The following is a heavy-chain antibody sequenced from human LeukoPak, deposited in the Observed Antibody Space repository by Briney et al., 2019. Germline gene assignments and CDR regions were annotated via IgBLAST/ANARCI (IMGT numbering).Heavy chain of an antibody. CDR3: ARIGYCTNGLCYSYYYYMYV. D-gene: IGHD2-8*01. CDR2: INWNGGSR. CDR1: GFNFDDYG. J-gene: IGHJ6*03. V-gene: IGHV3-20*04. Sequence: GGSLRLSCAASGFNFDDYGMSWVRQAPGKGLEWVSGINWNGGSRDYAESVKGRFTISRDNAKNYLYLQMNSLRAEDTALYYCARIGYCTNGLCYSYYYYMYVWGKGTTVTVSS.